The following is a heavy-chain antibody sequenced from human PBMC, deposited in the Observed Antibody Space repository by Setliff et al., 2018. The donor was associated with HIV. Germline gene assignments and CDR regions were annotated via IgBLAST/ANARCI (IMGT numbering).Heavy chain of an antibody. CDR1: GGSISSYY. D-gene: IGHD3-9*01. CDR3: ARHASYYDILTGYQYGPFDY. J-gene: IGHJ4*02. CDR2: IYYSGST. Sequence: PSETLSLTCTVSGGSISSYYWSWMRQPPGKGLEWIGYIYYSGSTNYNPSLKSRVTISVDTSKNQFSLKLSSVTAADTAVYYCARHASYYDILTGYQYGPFDYWGQGSLVTAPQ. V-gene: IGHV4-59*08.